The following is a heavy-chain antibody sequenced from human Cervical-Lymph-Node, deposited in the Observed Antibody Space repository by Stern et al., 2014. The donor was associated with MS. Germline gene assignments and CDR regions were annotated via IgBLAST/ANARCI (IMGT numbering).Heavy chain of an antibody. J-gene: IGHJ4*02. CDR1: GVAINSEGFY. D-gene: IGHD2-8*01. Sequence: VQLAESGPGLVRPSQTLSLNCTVSGVAINSEGFYWSWIRQHPGKGLEWIGYFYHSGSSHYNPSLKSRVTISVDTSKKQFSLRLTSMTASDTAVYYCAARSGVWGQGTLVTVST. V-gene: IGHV4-31*03. CDR3: AARSGV. CDR2: FYHSGSS.